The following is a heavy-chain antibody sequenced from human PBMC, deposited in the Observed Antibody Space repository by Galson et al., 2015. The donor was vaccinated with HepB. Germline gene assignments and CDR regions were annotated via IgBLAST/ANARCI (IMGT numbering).Heavy chain of an antibody. D-gene: IGHD3-10*01. CDR2: IIPIFGTA. CDR3: ARDLLLLSPFGSGTYFYAMDA. V-gene: IGHV1-69*13. CDR1: GGTFSSYA. Sequence: SVKVSCKASGGTFSSYAISWVRQAPGQGLEWMGGIIPIFGTANYAQKFQGRVTITADESTSTAYMELSSLRTEDTAVYYCARDLLLLSPFGSGTYFYAMDAWGQGTTVTVSS. J-gene: IGHJ6*02.